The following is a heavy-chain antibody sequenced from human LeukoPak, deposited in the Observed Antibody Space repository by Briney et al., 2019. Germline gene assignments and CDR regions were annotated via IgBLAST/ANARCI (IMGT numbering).Heavy chain of an antibody. Sequence: PGGSLRLSCAASGFTFSSYSMNWVRQAPGKGRECVSSISSSSIYIYYAASVKRPFTISTDNAKNSLYLPMNSLRAEDTAVYYCARDPSDYMDVWGKGTTVTVSS. CDR3: ARDPSDYMDV. CDR2: ISSSSIYI. CDR1: GFTFSSYS. V-gene: IGHV3-21*01. J-gene: IGHJ6*03. D-gene: IGHD3-10*01.